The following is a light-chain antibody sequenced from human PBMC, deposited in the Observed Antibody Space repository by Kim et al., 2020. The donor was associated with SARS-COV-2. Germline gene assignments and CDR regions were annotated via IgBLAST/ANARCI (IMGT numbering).Light chain of an antibody. CDR2: YDT. Sequence: APGKTTRITCGGDNIGSKRVHWYQPKPGQAPVVVIYYDTGRPSGVPERFSGSNSGDTATLTISRVEAGDEADYYCQVWDRSTNRVFGGGTKLTVL. CDR3: QVWDRSTNRV. CDR1: NIGSKR. J-gene: IGLJ3*02. V-gene: IGLV3-21*04.